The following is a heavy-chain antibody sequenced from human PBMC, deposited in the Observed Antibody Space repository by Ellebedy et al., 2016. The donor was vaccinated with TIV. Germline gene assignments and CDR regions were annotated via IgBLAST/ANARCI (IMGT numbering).Heavy chain of an antibody. CDR2: IIQDGSEK. D-gene: IGHD6-6*01. V-gene: IGHV3-7*03. CDR1: GFTFSSYW. Sequence: PGGSLRLSCAAFGFTFSSYWMSWVRQAPGKGLEWVANIIQDGSEKNYVDSVKGRFTISRDNAKNSLYLQMNSLRAEDTAVYYCATEYSSMPHWGYWGQGTLVTVSS. CDR3: ATEYSSMPHWGY. J-gene: IGHJ4*02.